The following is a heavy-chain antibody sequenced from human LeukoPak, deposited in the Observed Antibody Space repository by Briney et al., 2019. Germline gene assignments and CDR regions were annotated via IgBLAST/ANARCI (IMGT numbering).Heavy chain of an antibody. J-gene: IGHJ6*03. CDR1: GGSISSYY. V-gene: IGHV4-4*07. CDR3: ARDRWDIVVVPAASTTYYYYYYMDV. Sequence: SETLSLTCTVPGGSISSYYWSWIRQPAGKGLEWIGRIYTSGSTNYNPSLKSRVTMSVDTSKNQFSLKLSSVTAADTAVYYCARDRWDIVVVPAASTTYYYYYYMDVWGKGTTVTVSS. D-gene: IGHD2-2*01. CDR2: IYTSGST.